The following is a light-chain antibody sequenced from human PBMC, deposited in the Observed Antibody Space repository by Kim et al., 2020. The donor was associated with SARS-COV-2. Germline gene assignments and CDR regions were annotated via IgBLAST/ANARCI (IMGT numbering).Light chain of an antibody. Sequence: DLGQTVRTTCQGDSLRSYYASWYQQKPGQAPVLVIYGKNNRPSGIPDRYSGSSSGNTASLTITGAQAEDEADYYCNSRDSSGNPVFGGGTQLTVL. CDR1: SLRSYY. CDR2: GKN. J-gene: IGLJ2*01. CDR3: NSRDSSGNPV. V-gene: IGLV3-19*01.